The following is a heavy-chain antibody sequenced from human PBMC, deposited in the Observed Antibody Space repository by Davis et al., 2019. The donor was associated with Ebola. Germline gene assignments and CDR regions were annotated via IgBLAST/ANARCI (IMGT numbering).Heavy chain of an antibody. D-gene: IGHD5-18*01. CDR3: ARGSVGTAFRAFDI. CDR1: GFTFSDYY. J-gene: IGHJ3*02. V-gene: IGHV3-72*01. Sequence: GESLKISCAASGFTFSDYYMDWVRQAPGKGLEWVARTRNKANSYTTEYAASVKGRFTISRDDSENSHYLQMNSLKTEDTAVYYCARGSVGTAFRAFDIWGQGTMVTVSS. CDR2: TRNKANSYTT.